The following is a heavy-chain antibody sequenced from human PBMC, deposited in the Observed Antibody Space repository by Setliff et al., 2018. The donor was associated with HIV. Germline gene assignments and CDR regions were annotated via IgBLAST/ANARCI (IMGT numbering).Heavy chain of an antibody. CDR2: ISGSGDTT. CDR3: AKDKGSSGWSA. D-gene: IGHD6-19*01. Sequence: QPGGSLRLSCAASGFTFSSYSMTWVRQAPGKGLEWVSGISGSGDTTNYADSVKGRFTISRDNAKNSLYLQMNSLRVEDTAVYYCAKDKGSSGWSAWGQGTLVTVSS. CDR1: GFTFSSYS. J-gene: IGHJ5*02. V-gene: IGHV3-23*01.